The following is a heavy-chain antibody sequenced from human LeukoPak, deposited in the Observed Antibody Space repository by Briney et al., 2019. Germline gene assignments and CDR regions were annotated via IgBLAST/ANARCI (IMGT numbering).Heavy chain of an antibody. D-gene: IGHD5-12*01. J-gene: IGHJ4*02. CDR3: ARDGYSGWGY. CDR1: GFTFSNYW. CDR2: INTDGNNT. V-gene: IGHV3-74*03. Sequence: GGSLRLSCAGSGFTFSNYWMYWVRQVPGKGLVWVSRINTDGNNTTYADSVKGRFTISRDNAENTLYLQMNSLRAEDTAVYYCARDGYSGWGYWGQGSLVTVSS.